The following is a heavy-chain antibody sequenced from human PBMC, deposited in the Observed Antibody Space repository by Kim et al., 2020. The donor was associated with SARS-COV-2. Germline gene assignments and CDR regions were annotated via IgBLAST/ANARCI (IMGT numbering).Heavy chain of an antibody. CDR2: VYFRGTT. CDR3: ARRETRDLFTSDWGFFDY. CDR1: GDSMSADY. J-gene: IGHJ4*02. V-gene: IGHV4-59*08. D-gene: IGHD7-27*01. Sequence: SETLSLTCTVSGDSMSADYWNWIQQSPGKGLEWIGYVYFRGTTSYNPSLKSRVTISIDMSKSQFSLKLNSVTAADTAVYYCARRETRDLFTSDWGFFDYWGQGSLVTVSS.